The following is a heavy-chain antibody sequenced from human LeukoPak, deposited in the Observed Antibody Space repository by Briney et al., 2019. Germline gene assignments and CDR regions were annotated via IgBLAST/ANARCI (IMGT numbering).Heavy chain of an antibody. CDR2: INHSGST. CDR1: GGSFSGYY. V-gene: IGHV4-34*01. J-gene: IGHJ5*02. Sequence: PSETLSLTCAVYGGSFSGYYWSWIRQPPGKGLEWIGEINHSGSTNYNPSLKSRVTISVDTSKNQFSLKLSSVTAADTAVYYCARGFSGDWNYSSRWFDPWGQGTLVTVSS. D-gene: IGHD1-7*01. CDR3: ARGFSGDWNYSSRWFDP.